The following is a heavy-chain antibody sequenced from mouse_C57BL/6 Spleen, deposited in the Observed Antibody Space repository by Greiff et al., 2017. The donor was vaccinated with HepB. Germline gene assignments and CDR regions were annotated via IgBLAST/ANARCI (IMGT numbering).Heavy chain of an antibody. D-gene: IGHD2-5*01. Sequence: EVQVVESGPELVKPGASVKISCKASGYSFTDYNMNWVKQSNGKSLEWIGVINPNYGTTSYNQKFKGKATLTVDQSSSTAYMQLNSLTSEDSAVYYCARRGYSNYLYYAMDYWGQGTSVTVSS. CDR1: GYSFTDYN. CDR3: ARRGYSNYLYYAMDY. V-gene: IGHV1-39*01. J-gene: IGHJ4*01. CDR2: INPNYGTT.